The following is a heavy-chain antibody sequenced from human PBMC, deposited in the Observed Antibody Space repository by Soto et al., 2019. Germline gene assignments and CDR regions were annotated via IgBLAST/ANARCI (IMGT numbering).Heavy chain of an antibody. D-gene: IGHD3-10*01. CDR3: ATGGVRDMDV. J-gene: IGHJ6*02. Sequence: HVQLQESGPGLVEPSETLSLTCTVSGGSISGYHWSWVRQPAGKGLEWIGRIYTSGSTNYNPSRNSRVTMSVDTSKNQFSRKLTSVTAADTAVYYCATGGVRDMDVWGQGTTVTVSS. CDR1: GGSISGYH. CDR2: IYTSGST. V-gene: IGHV4-4*07.